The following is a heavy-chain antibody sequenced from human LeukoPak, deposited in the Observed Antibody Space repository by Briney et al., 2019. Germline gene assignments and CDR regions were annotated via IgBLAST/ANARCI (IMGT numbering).Heavy chain of an antibody. CDR3: ARVRGQMATTYFDY. J-gene: IGHJ4*02. Sequence: PSETLSLTCTVSGGSISSGDYYWSWIRQPPGKGLEWIGYIYYSGSTNYNPSLKSRVTISVDTSKNQFSLKLSSVTAADTAVYYCARVRGQMATTYFDYWGQGTLVTVSS. CDR2: IYYSGST. CDR1: GGSISSGDYY. D-gene: IGHD5-24*01. V-gene: IGHV4-61*08.